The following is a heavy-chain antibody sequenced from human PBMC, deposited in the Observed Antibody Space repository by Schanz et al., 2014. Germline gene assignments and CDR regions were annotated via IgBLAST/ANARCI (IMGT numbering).Heavy chain of an antibody. CDR2: ISNSGTYT. J-gene: IGHJ6*02. CDR1: GFTVSSNY. Sequence: VQLLESGGGLVQPGRSLRLSCAASGFTVSSNYMSWVRQAPGKGLEWISYISNSGTYTKYADSVKGRFVISRDNARSSLYLQMSSLRDGDTAVYYCASVIMVAGNHRDGRDVWGQGTTVIVSS. CDR3: ASVIMVAGNHRDGRDV. D-gene: IGHD6-19*01. V-gene: IGHV3-11*03.